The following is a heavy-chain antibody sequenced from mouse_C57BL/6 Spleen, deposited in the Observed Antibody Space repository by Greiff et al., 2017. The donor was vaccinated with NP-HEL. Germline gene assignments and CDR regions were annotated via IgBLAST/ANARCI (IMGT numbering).Heavy chain of an antibody. CDR1: GFTFSDYG. CDR3: ARKAVVAGDYFDY. V-gene: IGHV5-17*01. D-gene: IGHD1-1*01. J-gene: IGHJ2*01. Sequence: DVMLVESGGGLVKPGGSLKLSCAASGFTFSDYGMHWVRQAPEKGLEWVAYISSGSSTIYYADTVKGRFTISRDNAKNTLFLQMTSLRSEDTAMYYCARKAVVAGDYFDYWGQGTTLTVSS. CDR2: ISSGSSTI.